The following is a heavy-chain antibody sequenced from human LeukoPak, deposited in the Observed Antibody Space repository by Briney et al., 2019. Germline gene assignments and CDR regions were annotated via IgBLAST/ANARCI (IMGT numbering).Heavy chain of an antibody. CDR3: VKNGWLDY. V-gene: IGHV3-21*06. D-gene: IGHD6-19*01. Sequence: GGSLRLSCAASGFTFSSQNMNWARQAPGKGLEWVAYISTSGDSTKYADSVEGRFTISRDNAENSLYLLMNSLRVENTAVYYCVKNGWLDYWGQGILVTVSS. CDR1: GFTFSSQN. CDR2: ISTSGDST. J-gene: IGHJ4*02.